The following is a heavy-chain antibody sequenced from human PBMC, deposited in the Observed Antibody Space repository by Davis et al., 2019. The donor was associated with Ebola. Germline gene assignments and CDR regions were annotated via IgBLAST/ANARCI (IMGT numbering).Heavy chain of an antibody. D-gene: IGHD3-10*01. J-gene: IGHJ4*02. CDR1: GFSFSNYT. CDR2: VRSDGHNT. Sequence: PGGSLRLSCSAAGFSFSNYTMHWVRQAPGKGLECVSAVRSDGHNTYYAESVKGRFSISRDNSKNMVHLQMNSLRVEDTAVYYCAKEFFYGSGSEGDWGQGTLVTVSS. CDR3: AKEFFYGSGSEGD. V-gene: IGHV3-64*04.